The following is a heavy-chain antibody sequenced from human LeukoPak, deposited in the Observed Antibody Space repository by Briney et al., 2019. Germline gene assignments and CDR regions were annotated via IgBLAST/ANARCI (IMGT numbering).Heavy chain of an antibody. CDR3: ARVNYGSATKEDY. V-gene: IGHV4-31*03. J-gene: IGHJ4*02. CDR1: GVSISSGGYY. CDR2: IYYSGSA. Sequence: SQTLSLTCTVSGVSISSGGYYWSWIRQHPGKGLEWIGYIYYSGSAYYNPSLKSRVTISVDTSENQFSLKLSSVTAADTAVYYCARVNYGSATKEDYWGQGTLVTVSS. D-gene: IGHD3-10*01.